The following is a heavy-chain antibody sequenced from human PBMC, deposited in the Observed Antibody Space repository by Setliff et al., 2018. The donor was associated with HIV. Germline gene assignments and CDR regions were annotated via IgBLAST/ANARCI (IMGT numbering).Heavy chain of an antibody. D-gene: IGHD3-10*01. V-gene: IGHV4-30-2*06. Sequence: PSETLSLTCAVSGNSMSSGDYSWNWIRQSPGKGLEWIGYIYPSGRTYYNPSLKNRVTMSIDRSKKHFSLNLSYVTAADTALYFCVREGAGSGSYYLDFWGQGILVTVSS. J-gene: IGHJ4*02. CDR1: GNSMSSGDYS. CDR3: VREGAGSGSYYLDF. CDR2: IYPSGRT.